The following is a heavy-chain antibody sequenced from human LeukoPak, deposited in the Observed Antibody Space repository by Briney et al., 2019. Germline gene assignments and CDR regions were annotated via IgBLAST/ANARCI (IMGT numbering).Heavy chain of an antibody. CDR3: ARDQVAPTPLGYYYYGMDV. Sequence: PGGSLRLFCAASGFTFSSYSMNWVRQAPGKGLEGVSSISSSSSYIYYADSVKGRFTIYRDNAKNSLYLQMNSLRAEDTAVYYCARDQVAPTPLGYYYYGMDVWGKGTTVTVSS. D-gene: IGHD2-15*01. CDR2: ISSSSSYI. J-gene: IGHJ6*04. CDR1: GFTFSSYS. V-gene: IGHV3-21*01.